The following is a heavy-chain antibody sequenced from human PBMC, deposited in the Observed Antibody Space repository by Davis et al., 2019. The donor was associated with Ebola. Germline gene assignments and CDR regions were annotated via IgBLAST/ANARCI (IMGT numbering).Heavy chain of an antibody. J-gene: IGHJ4*02. CDR1: GFTFNNYV. D-gene: IGHD6-19*01. CDR2: IGTAGDT. Sequence: GESLKISCAASGFTFNNYVMNWVRQATGKGLEWVSAIGTAGDTYYPGSVKGRFTIPRENAKNSLYLQMNSLRAGDTAVYYCARARYSSGWPFLDYWGQGTVVTVSS. V-gene: IGHV3-13*01. CDR3: ARARYSSGWPFLDY.